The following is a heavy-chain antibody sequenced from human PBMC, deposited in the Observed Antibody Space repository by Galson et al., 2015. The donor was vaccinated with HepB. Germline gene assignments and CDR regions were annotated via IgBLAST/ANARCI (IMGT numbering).Heavy chain of an antibody. CDR3: ARQGGLLRFAMDV. D-gene: IGHD3-16*01. V-gene: IGHV4-39*01. Sequence: ETLSLTCTVSGGPISSSGYFWGWIRQPPGKGLEWIASIYHTGSTYYNPSLQSQVSIPVDTSKNQFSLRLTSVTAADTARYYCARQGGLLRFAMDVWGRGTTVIVSS. J-gene: IGHJ6*02. CDR2: IYHTGST. CDR1: GGPISSSGYF.